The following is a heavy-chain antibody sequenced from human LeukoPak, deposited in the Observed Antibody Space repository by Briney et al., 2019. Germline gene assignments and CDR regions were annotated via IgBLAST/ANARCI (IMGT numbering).Heavy chain of an antibody. D-gene: IGHD3-22*01. CDR1: GGTFSSYA. CDR2: IIPIFGTA. Sequence: SVKVSCKASGGTFSSYAISWVRQAPGQGLEWMGGIIPIFGTANYAQKFQGRVTITADESTSTAYMELSSLRSEDTAVYYCAREKLPPGDYYDSSGYYSPVYYFDYWGQGTLVTVS. CDR3: AREKLPPGDYYDSSGYYSPVYYFDY. J-gene: IGHJ4*02. V-gene: IGHV1-69*13.